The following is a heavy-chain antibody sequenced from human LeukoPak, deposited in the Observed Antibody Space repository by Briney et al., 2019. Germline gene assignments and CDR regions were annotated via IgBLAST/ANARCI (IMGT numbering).Heavy chain of an antibody. Sequence: GGSLRLSCAASGFTFSSYGMHWVRQAPGKGLEWVAFIRHDGSNKYYADSVKGRFTISRDNSKNTLYLQMNSLRAEDTAVYYCAKFRTNSQLWRPLDAFDIWGQGTMVTVSS. J-gene: IGHJ3*02. CDR1: GFTFSSYG. V-gene: IGHV3-30*02. CDR2: IRHDGSNK. CDR3: AKFRTNSQLWRPLDAFDI. D-gene: IGHD5-18*01.